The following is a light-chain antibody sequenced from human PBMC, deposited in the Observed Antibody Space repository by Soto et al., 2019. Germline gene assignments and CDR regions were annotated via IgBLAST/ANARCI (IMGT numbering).Light chain of an antibody. J-gene: IGLJ2*01. V-gene: IGLV2-14*01. CDR1: ISDVGGYKY. CDR2: EVS. Sequence: QSALTQPASVSGSPGQSITISCTRTISDVGGYKYVSWYQQHPGKAPKLIIYEVSNRPSGVSSHFSGSKSGNTASLSISGLQAEDEADYYCSSYTIDSTVVFGGGTKLTVL. CDR3: SSYTIDSTVV.